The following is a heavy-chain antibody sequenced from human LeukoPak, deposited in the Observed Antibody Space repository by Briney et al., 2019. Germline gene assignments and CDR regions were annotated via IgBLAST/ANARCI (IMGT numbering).Heavy chain of an antibody. Sequence: GGSLRLSCAASGSTFSKYNMNWVRQAPGKGLEWVSYISSSRTYIYYADSVKGRFTISRDNAKNSLSLQMNSMRAGHRAVYYCASAQWQENAFDVWGRGTMVTVSA. J-gene: IGHJ3*01. CDR3: ASAQWQENAFDV. V-gene: IGHV3-21*01. D-gene: IGHD6-19*01. CDR2: ISSSRTYI. CDR1: GSTFSKYN.